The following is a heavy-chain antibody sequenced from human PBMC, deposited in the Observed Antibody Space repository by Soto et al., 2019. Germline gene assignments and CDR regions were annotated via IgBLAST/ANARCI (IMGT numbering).Heavy chain of an antibody. J-gene: IGHJ6*02. CDR1: GYTFTGYY. CDR3: ARDLVSSVYYSLHYSHCGTVF. D-gene: IGHD3-22*01. Sequence: ASVKVSCKASGYTFTGYYMHWVRQAPVQGLEWMGWINPNSGGTNYAQKFQGWVTMTRDTSISTAYMELSRLRSDDTAVYYRARDLVSSVYYSLHYSHCGTVFSGPGTTVTLS. V-gene: IGHV1-2*04. CDR2: INPNSGGT.